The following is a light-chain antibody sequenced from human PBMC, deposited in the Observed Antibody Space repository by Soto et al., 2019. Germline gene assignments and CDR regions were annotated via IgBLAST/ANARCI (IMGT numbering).Light chain of an antibody. CDR1: QSVSGSQ. Sequence: EIVLTQSPGPLSLSPGERATLSCRASQSVSGSQLAWYQQKPGQAPRLLIHGASSRATGIPDRFSGSGSGTDFTRTISRLEPEDVAVYHCQPDGNSRTFGQGTKGESK. V-gene: IGKV3-20*01. CDR2: GAS. CDR3: QPDGNSRT. J-gene: IGKJ1*01.